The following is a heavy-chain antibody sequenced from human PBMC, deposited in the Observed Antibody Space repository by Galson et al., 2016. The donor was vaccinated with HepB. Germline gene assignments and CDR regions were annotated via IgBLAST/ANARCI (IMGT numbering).Heavy chain of an antibody. D-gene: IGHD2-15*01. CDR2: IYYSGST. J-gene: IGHJ4*02. V-gene: IGHV4-59*01. CDR1: GGSIYSYY. Sequence: ETLSLTCTVSGGSIYSYYWSWIRQPPGKGLEWIAYIYYSGSTKYNPSLESRVTISVDMSKNQFSVRLRSVTAADTAVYYCARENCSGGSCYTDYWGQGTLVTVSS. CDR3: ARENCSGGSCYTDY.